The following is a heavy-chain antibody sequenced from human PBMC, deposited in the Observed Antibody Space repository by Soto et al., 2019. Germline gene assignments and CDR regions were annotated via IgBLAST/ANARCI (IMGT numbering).Heavy chain of an antibody. CDR3: ARASIAAAPPGAFDI. CDR1: GFTFSSYE. V-gene: IGHV3-48*03. D-gene: IGHD6-13*01. J-gene: IGHJ3*02. Sequence: GGSLRLSCAASGFTFSSYEMNWVRQAPGKGLEWVSYISSSGSTIYYADSVKGRFTISRDNAKNSLYLQMNSLRAEDTAVYYCARASIAAAPPGAFDIWGQGTMVTVPS. CDR2: ISSSGSTI.